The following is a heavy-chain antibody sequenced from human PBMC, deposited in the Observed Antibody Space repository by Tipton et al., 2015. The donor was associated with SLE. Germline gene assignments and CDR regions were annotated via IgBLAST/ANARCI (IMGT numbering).Heavy chain of an antibody. J-gene: IGHJ4*02. Sequence: TLSLTCAVSGASFSDYFWTWIRQSPGKGLEWIGEINHSRSTYYNPSLKSRVTISIDTSKNQFSLKLTSVTAADTAVYYCARGIAVATPGYWGQGTLVTVSS. CDR1: GASFSDYF. V-gene: IGHV4-34*01. D-gene: IGHD6-19*01. CDR3: ARGIAVATPGY. CDR2: INHSRST.